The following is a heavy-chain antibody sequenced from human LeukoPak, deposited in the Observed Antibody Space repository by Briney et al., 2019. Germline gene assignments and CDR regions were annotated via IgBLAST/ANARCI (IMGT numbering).Heavy chain of an antibody. CDR1: GYTFTSYG. CDR2: ISAYNGNT. CDR3: ARDPNYYYDSSGYSWDY. D-gene: IGHD3-22*01. V-gene: IGHV1-18*01. J-gene: IGHJ4*02. Sequence: ASVKVSCKASGYTFTSYGISWVRQAPGQGLEWMGWISAYNGNTNYAQKLQGSVTMTTDTSTSTAYMELRSLRSDDTAVYYCARDPNYYYDSSGYSWDYWGQGTLVTVSS.